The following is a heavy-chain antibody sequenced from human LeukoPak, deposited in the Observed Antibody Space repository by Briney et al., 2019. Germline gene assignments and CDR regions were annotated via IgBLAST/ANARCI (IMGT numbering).Heavy chain of an antibody. CDR3: ARHPTENYYDSSGYDPGYFQH. V-gene: IGHV1-69*04. CDR1: GGTFSSYA. D-gene: IGHD3-22*01. Sequence: SVKVSCKASGGTFSSYAISWVRQAPGQGLEWMGRIIPILGIANYAQKFQGRVTITADKSTSTAYMELSSLRSEDTAVYYCARHPTENYYDSSGYDPGYFQHWGQGTLVTVSS. J-gene: IGHJ1*01. CDR2: IIPILGIA.